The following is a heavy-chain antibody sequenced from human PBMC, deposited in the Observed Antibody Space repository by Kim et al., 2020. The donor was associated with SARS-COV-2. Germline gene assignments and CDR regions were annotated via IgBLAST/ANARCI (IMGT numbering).Heavy chain of an antibody. CDR3: ARARGGTMIVVVIGAFDI. V-gene: IGHV4-31*02. Sequence: KSRVTISVDTSKKQFPLKLSSVTAADTAVYYCARARGGTMIVVVIGAFDIWGRGTMVTVSS. D-gene: IGHD3-22*01. J-gene: IGHJ3*02.